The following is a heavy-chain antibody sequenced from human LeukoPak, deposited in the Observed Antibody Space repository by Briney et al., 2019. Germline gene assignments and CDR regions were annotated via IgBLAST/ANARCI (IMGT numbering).Heavy chain of an antibody. CDR2: IRYDGSNK. D-gene: IGHD4-17*01. V-gene: IGHV3-30*02. J-gene: IGHJ4*02. Sequence: GGSLRLSCAASGFTFSSYAMSWVRQAPGKGLEWVAFIRYDGSNKYYADSVKGRFTISRDNSKNTLYLQMNSLRAEDTAVYYCAKDADYGDPYYFDYWGQGTLVTVSS. CDR3: AKDADYGDPYYFDY. CDR1: GFTFSSYA.